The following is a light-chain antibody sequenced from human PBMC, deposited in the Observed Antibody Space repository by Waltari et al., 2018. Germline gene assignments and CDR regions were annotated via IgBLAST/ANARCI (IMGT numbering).Light chain of an antibody. CDR1: QDINLY. CDR2: SAS. CDR3: QHYNSFPLT. V-gene: IGKV1-16*01. J-gene: IGKJ4*01. Sequence: DIQLTQSPSSLSASVGDRVTITCRASQDINLYVAWFQQRPGTAPKSLIYSASILLSGVPSRFSGSGSVTEFTLTISDLQPEDFATYYCQHYNSFPLTFGGGTKVEIK.